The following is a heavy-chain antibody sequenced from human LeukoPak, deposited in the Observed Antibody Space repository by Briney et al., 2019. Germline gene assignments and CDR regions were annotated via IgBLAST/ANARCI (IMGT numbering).Heavy chain of an antibody. V-gene: IGHV1-24*01. CDR3: ATGLLEWLSD. CDR1: GYTLTEIS. Sequence: GASVNVSCKVSGYTLTEISMHWVRQATGKGLEWMGGFDPEDGETIYAQKFQGRVTMTEDTSTDTAYMELSSLRSEDTAVYYCATGLLEWLSDWGQGTLVTVSS. J-gene: IGHJ4*02. CDR2: FDPEDGET. D-gene: IGHD3-3*01.